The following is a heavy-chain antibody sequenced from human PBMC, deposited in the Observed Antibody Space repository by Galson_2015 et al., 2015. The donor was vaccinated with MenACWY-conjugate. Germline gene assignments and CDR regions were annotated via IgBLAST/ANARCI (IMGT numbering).Heavy chain of an antibody. Sequence: SLRLSCAASGFTFNNYWMSWVRQVPGKGPEWVANIKQDGSEKYYVDSVKGRFTISGDNAKNSLYLQMNSPRAEDTAVYYCARASKRIAAAGVISYYYVMDVWGQGTTVTVSS. D-gene: IGHD6-13*01. V-gene: IGHV3-7*03. CDR2: IKQDGSEK. CDR3: ARASKRIAAAGVISYYYVMDV. CDR1: GFTFNNYW. J-gene: IGHJ6*02.